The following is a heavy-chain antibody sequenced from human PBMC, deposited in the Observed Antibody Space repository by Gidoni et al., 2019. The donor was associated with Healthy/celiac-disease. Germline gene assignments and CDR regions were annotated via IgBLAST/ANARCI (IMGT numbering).Heavy chain of an antibody. D-gene: IGHD1-26*01. CDR3: AREVSPVGATNCFDY. CDR1: GYTFTSYY. CDR2: INPSGGST. Sequence: QVQLVQSGAEVKKPGASVKVSCKASGYTFTSYYMHWVRQAPGQGLEWMGIINPSGGSTSYAQKFQGRVTMTRDTSTSTVYMELSSLRSEDTAVYYCAREVSPVGATNCFDYWGQGTLVTVSS. V-gene: IGHV1-46*01. J-gene: IGHJ4*02.